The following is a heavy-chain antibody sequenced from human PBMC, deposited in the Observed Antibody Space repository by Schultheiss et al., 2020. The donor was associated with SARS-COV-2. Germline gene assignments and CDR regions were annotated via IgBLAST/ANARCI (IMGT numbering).Heavy chain of an antibody. Sequence: GGSLRLSCAASGFTFSSYEMNWVRQAPGKGLEWVGRIKSKTDGGTTDYAAPVKGRFTISRDDSKNTLYLQMNSLKTEDTAVYYCTTDYYYDSSGYLVRPWFDPWGQGTLVTVSS. CDR3: TTDYYYDSSGYLVRPWFDP. CDR2: IKSKTDGGTT. V-gene: IGHV3-15*01. CDR1: GFTFSSYE. J-gene: IGHJ5*02. D-gene: IGHD3-22*01.